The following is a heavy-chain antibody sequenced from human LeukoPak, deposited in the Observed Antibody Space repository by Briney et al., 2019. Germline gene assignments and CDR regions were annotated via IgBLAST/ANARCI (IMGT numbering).Heavy chain of an antibody. CDR2: ISSSSSTI. Sequence: GGSLRLSCAASGFTFSSYSMNWVRQAPGKGLEWVSYISSSSSTIYYADSVKGRFTISRDNAKNSLYLQMNSLRAEDTAVYYCARGEIRYFDWLFHFDYWGQGTLVTVSS. J-gene: IGHJ4*02. CDR3: ARGEIRYFDWLFHFDY. CDR1: GFTFSSYS. V-gene: IGHV3-48*04. D-gene: IGHD3-9*01.